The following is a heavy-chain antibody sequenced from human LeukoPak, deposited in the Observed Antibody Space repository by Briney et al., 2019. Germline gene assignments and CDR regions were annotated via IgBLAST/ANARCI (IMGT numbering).Heavy chain of an antibody. CDR1: GGSISSYY. D-gene: IGHD2-21*01. V-gene: IGHV4-59*01. J-gene: IGHJ6*02. CDR3: ARDQKWGLDYYYGMDV. CDR2: IYYSGST. Sequence: SETLSLTCTVSGGSISSYYWSWIRQPPGKGLEWIGSIYYSGSTNYNPSLKSRVTISVDTSKNQFSLKLSSVTAADTAVYYCARDQKWGLDYYYGMDVWGQGTTVTVSS.